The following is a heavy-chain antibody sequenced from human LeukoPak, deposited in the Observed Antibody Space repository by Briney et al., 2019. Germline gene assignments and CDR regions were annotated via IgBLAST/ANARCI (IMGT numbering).Heavy chain of an antibody. V-gene: IGHV3-30*03. CDR1: GFTFSSYG. CDR2: ISYDGSNK. Sequence: GGTLRLSCAASGFTFSSYGMSWVRQAPGKGLEWVAVISYDGSNKYYADSVKGRFTISRDNAKNSLFLQMNSLRADDTALYYCARGESFFDFWGQGTLVTVSS. CDR3: ARGESFFDF. J-gene: IGHJ4*02.